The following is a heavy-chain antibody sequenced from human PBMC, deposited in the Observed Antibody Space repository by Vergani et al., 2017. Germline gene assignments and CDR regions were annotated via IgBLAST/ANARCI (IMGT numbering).Heavy chain of an antibody. CDR1: GYTFTSYY. J-gene: IGHJ4*02. Sequence: QVQLVQSGAEVKKPGASVKVSCKASGYTFTSYYMHWVRQAPGQGLEWMGWMNPNSGNTGYAQKVQGRVTMTRNNSISTAYMELSSLRSEDTAVYYCARGRGSDPRRQPGIAAAGTPYYFDYWGQGTLVTVSS. D-gene: IGHD6-13*01. CDR2: MNPNSGNT. V-gene: IGHV1-8*02. CDR3: ARGRGSDPRRQPGIAAAGTPYYFDY.